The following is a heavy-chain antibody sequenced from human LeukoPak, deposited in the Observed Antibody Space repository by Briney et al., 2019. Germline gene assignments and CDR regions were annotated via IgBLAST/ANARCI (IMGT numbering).Heavy chain of an antibody. V-gene: IGHV1-69*05. D-gene: IGHD3-9*01. J-gene: IGHJ4*02. CDR2: IIPIFGTA. CDR1: GGTFSSYA. Sequence: GASVKVSCKASGGTFSSYAISWVRQAPGQGLEWMGRIIPIFGTANYAQKFQGRVTITTDESTSTAYMELSSLRSEDTAVYYCARRYYDILTGTESFDYWGQGTLVTVPS. CDR3: ARRYYDILTGTESFDY.